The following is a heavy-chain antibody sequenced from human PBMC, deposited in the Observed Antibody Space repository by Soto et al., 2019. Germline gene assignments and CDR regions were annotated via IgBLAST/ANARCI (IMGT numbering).Heavy chain of an antibody. V-gene: IGHV4-39*07. Sequence: PSETLSLTCTVSGGSISSSSYYWGWIRQPPGKGLEWIGNIHYNGNTKYSPSLKSRVTMSVDTSMNHFSLRLISVTAADTAIYFCAREGNLGRWLQPLDFWGQGTLVTVSS. D-gene: IGHD5-12*01. CDR2: IHYNGNT. CDR3: AREGNLGRWLQPLDF. J-gene: IGHJ4*02. CDR1: GGSISSSSYY.